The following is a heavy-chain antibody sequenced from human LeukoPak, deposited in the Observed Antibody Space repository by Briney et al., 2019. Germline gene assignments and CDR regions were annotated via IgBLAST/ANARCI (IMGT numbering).Heavy chain of an antibody. CDR3: ARWDDYYDTSGYYPDF. V-gene: IGHV3-33*01. CDR2: IWYDGSQE. CDR1: GFPIGSYA. D-gene: IGHD3-22*01. Sequence: GRSLRLSCAVSGFPIGSYAFHWVRQAPGKGLEWVAVIWYDGSQEKYAESVKGRFIISRDNPKNIVYLQMNSLRAEDTAVYYCARWDDYYDTSGYYPDFWGQGTLVIVSS. J-gene: IGHJ4*02.